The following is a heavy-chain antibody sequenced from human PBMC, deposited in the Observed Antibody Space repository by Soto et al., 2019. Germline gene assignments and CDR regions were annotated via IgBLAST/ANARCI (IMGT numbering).Heavy chain of an antibody. Sequence: ASEALCLPRTGSGGSINNGGYLRGWIRQPPGKGLEWIGCIYDSGSTYYNPSLKSRVTISVDRSKNQFSLKLSSVTAADTAVYYCARVPDRRGQGTLVTVSS. D-gene: IGHD2-2*01. J-gene: IGHJ5*02. CDR2: IYDSGST. CDR3: ARVPDR. V-gene: IGHV4-30-2*01. CDR1: GGSINNGGYL.